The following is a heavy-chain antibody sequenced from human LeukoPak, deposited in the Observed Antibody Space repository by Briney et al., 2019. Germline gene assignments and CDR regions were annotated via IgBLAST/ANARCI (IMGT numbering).Heavy chain of an antibody. Sequence: GASVKVSCKASGYIFTGYFMHWVRQAPGQGLEWMGWINPNSGGANYAQKFQGRVTMTRDTSISTAYMELSRLRSDDTAVYYCAREGGSDYGAFDIWGQGTMVTVSS. CDR2: INPNSGGA. CDR1: GYIFTGYF. D-gene: IGHD4-17*01. V-gene: IGHV1-2*02. CDR3: AREGGSDYGAFDI. J-gene: IGHJ3*02.